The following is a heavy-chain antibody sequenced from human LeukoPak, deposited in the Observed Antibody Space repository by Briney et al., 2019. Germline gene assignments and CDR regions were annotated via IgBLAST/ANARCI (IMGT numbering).Heavy chain of an antibody. CDR3: ARPRGPSITIFGVVSGEFDP. Sequence: PSETLSLXCTVSGGSISSSSYYWGWIRQPPGKGLEWIGSIYYSGSTYYNPSLKSRVTISVDTSKNQFSLKLSSVTAADTAVYYCARPRGPSITIFGVVSGEFDPWGQGTLVTVSS. D-gene: IGHD3-3*01. CDR1: GGSISSSSYY. V-gene: IGHV4-39*01. CDR2: IYYSGST. J-gene: IGHJ5*02.